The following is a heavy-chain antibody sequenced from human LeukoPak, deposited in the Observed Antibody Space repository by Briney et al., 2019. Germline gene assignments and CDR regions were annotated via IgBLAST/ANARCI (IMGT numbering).Heavy chain of an antibody. CDR1: GYSFTSYG. D-gene: IGHD6-13*01. CDR2: ISAYNGNT. CDR3: ARELTYGSSCDY. V-gene: IGHV1-18*01. Sequence: ASVKVSCKACGYSFTSYGISWVRQAPGRGLEWMGWISAYNGNTNYAQKIQARLTMTTDTSTSTAYMELRSLRSDDTAVYYCARELTYGSSCDYWGQGTLVTVSS. J-gene: IGHJ4*02.